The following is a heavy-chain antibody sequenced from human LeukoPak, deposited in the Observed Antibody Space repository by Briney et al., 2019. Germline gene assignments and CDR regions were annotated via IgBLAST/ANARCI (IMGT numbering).Heavy chain of an antibody. Sequence: SETLSLTCTVSGGSISSSSHYWGWIRQPPGKGLEWIGNIYYNGSTNNNPSLKSRVTISVDTSKNQFSLKLSSVTAADTAVYYCARSINWNDVWGFDYWGQGTLVTVSS. V-gene: IGHV4-39*07. CDR1: GGSISSSSHY. D-gene: IGHD1-20*01. CDR3: ARSINWNDVWGFDY. CDR2: IYYNGST. J-gene: IGHJ4*02.